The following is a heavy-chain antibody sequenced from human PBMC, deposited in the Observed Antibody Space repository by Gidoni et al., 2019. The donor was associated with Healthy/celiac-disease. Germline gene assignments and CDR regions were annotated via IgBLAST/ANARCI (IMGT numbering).Heavy chain of an antibody. V-gene: IGHV4-39*01. CDR3: ARLKLAPGDFYYYGMDV. J-gene: IGHJ6*02. CDR1: GGSISSSSYY. Sequence: HLQLQESGPGLVKPSETLSLTCTVSGGSISSSSYYWGWIRQPPGKGLEWIGSSYYSGSTYYNPSLKSRVTISVDTSKNQFSLKLSSVTAADTDVYYCARLKLAPGDFYYYGMDVWGQGTTVTVSS. CDR2: SYYSGST. D-gene: IGHD3-3*02.